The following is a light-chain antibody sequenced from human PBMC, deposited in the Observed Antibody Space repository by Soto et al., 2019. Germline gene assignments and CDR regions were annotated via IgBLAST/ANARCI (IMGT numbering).Light chain of an antibody. CDR1: QSVGRY. Sequence: EIVLTQSPATLSLSPGESATLSCSASQSVGRYLAWYQQKPGRAPRLLGLDVFNSATGIPARFSGSGSGTDFTVTISSLRTEDVEVYYCQQSASCLPFGGGTKVEIK. CDR2: DVF. CDR3: QQSASCLP. V-gene: IGKV3-11*01. J-gene: IGKJ4*01.